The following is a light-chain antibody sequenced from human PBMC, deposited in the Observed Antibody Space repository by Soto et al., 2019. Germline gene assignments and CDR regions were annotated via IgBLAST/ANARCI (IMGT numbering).Light chain of an antibody. CDR1: QSISSY. V-gene: IGKV1-39*01. CDR3: QQSYSTPLT. Sequence: DIQMPQSPSSLSASVGDRVTITCRASQSISSYLNWYQQNPGKAPKLLIYAASSLQSGVPSRFSGSGSGTDFTLTISSLQPEDFATYYCQQSYSTPLTFGGGTKVDIK. CDR2: AAS. J-gene: IGKJ4*01.